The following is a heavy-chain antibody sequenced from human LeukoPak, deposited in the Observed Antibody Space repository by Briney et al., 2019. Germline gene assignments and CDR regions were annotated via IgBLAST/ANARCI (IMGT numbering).Heavy chain of an antibody. CDR2: INSDGGTT. J-gene: IGHJ4*02. CDR3: ATDSYVSGSYYRLFY. D-gene: IGHD3-10*01. V-gene: IGHV3-74*01. CDR1: GFTFSSYW. Sequence: GGSLRLSCAASGFTFSSYWMHWVRQAPGKGLVWVSGINSDGGTTTYADSVKGRFTISRDNAKNTLYLQMNNLRAEDTAIYYCATDSYVSGSYYRLFYWGQGTLVTVSS.